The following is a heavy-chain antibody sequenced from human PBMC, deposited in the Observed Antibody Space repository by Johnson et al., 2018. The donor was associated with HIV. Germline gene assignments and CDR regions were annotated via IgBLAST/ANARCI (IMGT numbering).Heavy chain of an antibody. CDR3: AKCIWGSSLIDAFDI. Sequence: EVQLVETGGGLIQPGGSLRLSCVASGVTVSSNYMSWVRQAPGKGLERVSAIGAAGDTYYADSVKGRFTISRDNSKNTLHLQMNSLRAEDTAVYYCAKCIWGSSLIDAFDIWGQGTMVTVSS. D-gene: IGHD6-13*01. V-gene: IGHV3-53*02. CDR1: GVTVSSNY. J-gene: IGHJ3*02. CDR2: IGAAGDT.